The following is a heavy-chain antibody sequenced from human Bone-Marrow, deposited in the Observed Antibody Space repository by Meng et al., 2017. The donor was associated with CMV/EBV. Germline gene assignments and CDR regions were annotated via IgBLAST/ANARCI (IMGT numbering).Heavy chain of an antibody. CDR2: IIPILGIA. D-gene: IGHD2-15*01. CDR1: GGTFSSYA. Sequence: SVKVSCKASGGTFSSYAISWVRQAPGQGLEWMGGIIPILGIANYAQKFQGRVTITADKSTSTAYMELNSLRSEDTAVYYCAREGSRAAATVGWGRGTLVTVSS. CDR3: AREGSRAAATVG. J-gene: IGHJ2*01. V-gene: IGHV1-69*10.